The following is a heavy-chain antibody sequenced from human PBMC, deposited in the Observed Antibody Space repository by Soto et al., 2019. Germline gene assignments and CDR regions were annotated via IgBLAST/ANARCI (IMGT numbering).Heavy chain of an antibody. CDR2: ISGSGGST. J-gene: IGHJ6*03. CDR1: GFTFSSYA. Sequence: GGSLRLSCAASGFTFSSYAMSWVRQAPGKGLEWVSAISGSGGSTYYADSVKGRFTISRDNSKNTLYLQMNSLRAEDTAVYYCAKTLGDTVVRDYYMDVWGKGTTVTVSS. V-gene: IGHV3-23*01. CDR3: AKTLGDTVVRDYYMDV. D-gene: IGHD2-15*01.